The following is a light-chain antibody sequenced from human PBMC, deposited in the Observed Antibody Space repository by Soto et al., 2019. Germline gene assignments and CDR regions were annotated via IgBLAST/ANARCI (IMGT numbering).Light chain of an antibody. J-gene: IGLJ2*01. CDR2: NDD. CDR3: SSYAGSRVLV. Sequence: SYELTQPTSVSVAPGQTATISCGGNDLATYSVHWYQLKPGQAPVLVVYNDDARPSGIPERFSGSNSGNTASLTISGLQAEDEADYYCSSYAGSRVLVLGGGTKLTVL. CDR1: DLATYS. V-gene: IGLV3-21*02.